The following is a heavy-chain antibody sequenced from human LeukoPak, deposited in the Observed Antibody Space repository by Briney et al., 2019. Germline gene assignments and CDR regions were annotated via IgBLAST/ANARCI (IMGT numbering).Heavy chain of an antibody. CDR1: GFTFGDDA. CDR3: ADLGYND. Sequence: GGSLRLSCVDSGFTFGDDAVTWVRQAPGKGLEWVASIKDDGRDKYYVDSVKGRFTISRDNAKNSLYLQMNSLRVEDTAVYYCADLGYNDGGQGTLVTVSS. D-gene: IGHD2-15*01. V-gene: IGHV3-7*01. CDR2: IKDDGRDK. J-gene: IGHJ4*02.